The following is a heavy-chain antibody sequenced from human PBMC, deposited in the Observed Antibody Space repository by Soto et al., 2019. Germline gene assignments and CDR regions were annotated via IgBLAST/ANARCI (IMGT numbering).Heavy chain of an antibody. D-gene: IGHD6-19*01. V-gene: IGHV5-51*01. CDR1: GYSFTSYW. CDR3: ARGAPPSVSSGWPTNFDY. Sequence: PGESLKISCKGSGYSFTSYWIGWVRQMPGKGLEWMGIIYPGDSDTRYSPSFQGQVTISADKSISTAYLQWSSLKASDTAMYYCARGAPPSVSSGWPTNFDYWGQGTLVTVSS. CDR2: IYPGDSDT. J-gene: IGHJ4*02.